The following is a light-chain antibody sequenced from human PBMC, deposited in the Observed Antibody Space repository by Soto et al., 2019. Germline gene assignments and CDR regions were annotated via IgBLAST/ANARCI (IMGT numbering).Light chain of an antibody. CDR1: QSISVW. CDR2: KAS. J-gene: IGKJ4*01. V-gene: IGKV1-5*03. Sequence: DIQMTQSPSTLSASVGDRVTITCRASQSISVWLAWYQQKAGKAPNLLIYKASRLESGVPSRFSGSGSGTDFTLSISNLQPEDFGTYHCQQGYSSPTTFGGGTKVE. CDR3: QQGYSSPTT.